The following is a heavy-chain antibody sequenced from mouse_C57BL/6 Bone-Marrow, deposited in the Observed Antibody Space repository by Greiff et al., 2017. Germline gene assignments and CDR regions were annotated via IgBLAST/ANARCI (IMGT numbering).Heavy chain of an antibody. CDR2: IRNKANNHAT. D-gene: IGHD2-4*01. J-gene: IGHJ2*01. Sequence: DVHLVESGGGLVQPGGSMKLSCAASGFTFSDAWMDWVRQSPEKGLEWVAEIRNKANNHATYYAESVKGRFTISRDDSKISVYLQMNSLRAEDTGIYYCTRRRDYGDFDYWGQGTTLPVSS. CDR3: TRRRDYGDFDY. V-gene: IGHV6-6*01. CDR1: GFTFSDAW.